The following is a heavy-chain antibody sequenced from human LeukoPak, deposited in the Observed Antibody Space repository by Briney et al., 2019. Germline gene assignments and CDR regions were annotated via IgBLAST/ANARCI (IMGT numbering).Heavy chain of an antibody. D-gene: IGHD5-24*01. J-gene: IGHJ4*02. Sequence: GRSLRLSRVASGFSFSDHWMNWFRQAPGKGLEWGATIKKDGSEQYYADSMKGRLTISRDNAKNSVYLQIHNLRAEDTAVYYCARDLGWLQSDYWGQGTLVTVSS. CDR1: GFSFSDHW. V-gene: IGHV3-7*01. CDR2: IKKDGSEQ. CDR3: ARDLGWLQSDY.